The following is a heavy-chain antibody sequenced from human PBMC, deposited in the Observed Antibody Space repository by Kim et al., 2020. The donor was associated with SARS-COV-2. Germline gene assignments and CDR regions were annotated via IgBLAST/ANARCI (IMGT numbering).Heavy chain of an antibody. V-gene: IGHV1-69*13. CDR3: ARDVYSGYDGGDY. J-gene: IGHJ4*02. D-gene: IGHD5-12*01. CDR2: IIPIFGTA. Sequence: SVKVSCKASGGTFSSYAISWVRQAPGQGLEWMGGIIPIFGTANYAQKFQGRVTITADESTSTAYMELSSLRSEDTAVYYCARDVYSGYDGGDYWGQGTLVTVSS. CDR1: GGTFSSYA.